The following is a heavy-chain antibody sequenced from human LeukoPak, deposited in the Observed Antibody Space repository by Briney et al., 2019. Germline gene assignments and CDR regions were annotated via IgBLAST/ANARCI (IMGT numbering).Heavy chain of an antibody. Sequence: PGGSLRLSCAASGFTFSSYGVHWVRQAPGKGLEWVAVIWYDGSNKYYADSVKGRFTISRDNSKNTLYLQMNSLRAEDTAVYYCAKDRQIAARSALDYWGQGTLVTVSS. CDR3: AKDRQIAARSALDY. CDR2: IWYDGSNK. J-gene: IGHJ4*02. CDR1: GFTFSSYG. D-gene: IGHD6-6*01. V-gene: IGHV3-33*06.